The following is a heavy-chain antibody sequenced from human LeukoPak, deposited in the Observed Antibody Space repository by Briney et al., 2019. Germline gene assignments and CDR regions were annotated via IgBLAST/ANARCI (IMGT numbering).Heavy chain of an antibody. D-gene: IGHD5-18*01. V-gene: IGHV3-73*01. J-gene: IGHJ4*02. CDR1: GFTFSGSA. Sequence: PGGSLRLSCAASGFTFSGSAMHWVRQASGKGLEWVGRIRSKANSYATAYAASVKGRFTISRDDSKNTAYLQMNSLKTEDTAVYYCTRGVDTAMKDYWGQGTLVTVSS. CDR3: TRGVDTAMKDY. CDR2: IRSKANSYAT.